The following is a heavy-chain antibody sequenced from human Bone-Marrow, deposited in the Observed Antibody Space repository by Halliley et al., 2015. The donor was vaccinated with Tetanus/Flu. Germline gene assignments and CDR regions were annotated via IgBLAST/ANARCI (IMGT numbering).Heavy chain of an antibody. CDR2: ISYSSSTS. J-gene: IGHJ4*02. V-gene: IGHV3-23*01. Sequence: SLRLSCSASGFTLGSYTMSWVRQAPGKGLEWVSTISYSSSTSSYADSVKGRFAVSRDNSRNTLYLQMNSLTAEDTAIYYCAKAFDNFGSGWYGFDSWGQGTLVTVSA. D-gene: IGHD6-19*01. CDR1: GFTLGSYT. CDR3: AKAFDNFGSGWYGFDS.